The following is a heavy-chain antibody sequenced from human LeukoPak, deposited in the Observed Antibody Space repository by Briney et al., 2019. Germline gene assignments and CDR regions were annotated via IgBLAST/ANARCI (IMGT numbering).Heavy chain of an antibody. D-gene: IGHD2-21*02. CDR2: IYYSGST. Sequence: PSETLSLTCTVSGGSISSSYYYWGWIRQHPGKGLEWIGYIYYSGSTYYNPSLKSRVTISVDTSKNQFSLKLSSVTAADTAVYYCARETSVVTAIDYWGQGTLVTVSS. CDR1: GGSISSSYYY. J-gene: IGHJ4*02. V-gene: IGHV4-31*03. CDR3: ARETSVVTAIDY.